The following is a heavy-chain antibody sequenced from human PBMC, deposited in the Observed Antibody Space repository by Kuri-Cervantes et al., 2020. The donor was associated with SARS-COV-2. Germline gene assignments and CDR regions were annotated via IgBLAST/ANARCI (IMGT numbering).Heavy chain of an antibody. CDR2: INPSGGST. CDR1: GYTFTSYY. D-gene: IGHD6-13*01. J-gene: IGHJ4*02. V-gene: IGHV1-46*01. Sequence: ASVKVSCKASGYTFTSYYMHWVRQAPGQGLEWMGIINPSGGSTSYAQKFQGRVTMNRDTSTSTVYMELSSLRSEDTAVYYWAREDRAAAATFDYWGQGTLVTVSS. CDR3: AREDRAAAATFDY.